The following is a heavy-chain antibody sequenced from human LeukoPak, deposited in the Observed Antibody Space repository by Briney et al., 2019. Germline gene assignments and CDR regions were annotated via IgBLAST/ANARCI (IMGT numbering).Heavy chain of an antibody. CDR1: GGSISSYY. Sequence: SETLSLTCTVSGGSISSYYWSWIRQPPGKGLEWIGCIYYSGSTNYNPSLKSRVTISVDTSKNQFSLKLSSVTAADTAVYYCARHVGYSYDAFDIWGQGTMVTVSS. CDR3: ARHVGYSYDAFDI. CDR2: IYYSGST. D-gene: IGHD5-18*01. V-gene: IGHV4-59*08. J-gene: IGHJ3*02.